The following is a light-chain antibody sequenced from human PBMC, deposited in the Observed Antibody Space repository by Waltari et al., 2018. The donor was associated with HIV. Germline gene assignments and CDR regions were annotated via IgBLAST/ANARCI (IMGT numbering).Light chain of an antibody. V-gene: IGKV1-39*01. Sequence: DVQMTQSPSALSASVGARVTVTCRAGHDDRDAVNWYQQKPGKAPKLLIYGASKLQNGVPSRFTGSGSGTDFTFTITNLQPEDIGTYFCQQCYISPRTFGQGTMLEI. CDR1: HDDRDA. CDR3: QQCYISPRT. J-gene: IGKJ1*01. CDR2: GAS.